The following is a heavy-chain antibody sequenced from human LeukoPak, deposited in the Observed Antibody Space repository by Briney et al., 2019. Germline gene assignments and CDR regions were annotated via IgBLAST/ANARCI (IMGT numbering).Heavy chain of an antibody. J-gene: IGHJ6*03. Sequence: SGTLSLTCTVSGGSISSYYWSWIRQPPGKGLEWIGYIYYSGSTNYNPSLKSRVTISVDTSKNQFSLKLSSVTAADTAVYYCARSVEGYCSGDNCYYYYYYMDVWGEGTTVTVSS. CDR3: ARSVEGYCSGDNCYYYYYYMDV. CDR2: IYYSGST. CDR1: GGSISSYY. D-gene: IGHD2-15*01. V-gene: IGHV4-59*01.